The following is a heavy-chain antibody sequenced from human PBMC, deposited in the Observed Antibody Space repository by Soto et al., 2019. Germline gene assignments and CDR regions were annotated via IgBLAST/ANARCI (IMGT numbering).Heavy chain of an antibody. Sequence: ASVKVSCKVSGYTLTELSMHWVRQAPGKGLEWMGGFDPEDGETIYAQKFQGRVTMTEDTSTDTAYMELSSLRSEDTAVYYCARGSRVEYQLSFFNWFDPWGQGTLVTVSS. V-gene: IGHV1-24*01. CDR1: GYTLTELS. D-gene: IGHD2-2*01. CDR3: ARGSRVEYQLSFFNWFDP. CDR2: FDPEDGET. J-gene: IGHJ5*02.